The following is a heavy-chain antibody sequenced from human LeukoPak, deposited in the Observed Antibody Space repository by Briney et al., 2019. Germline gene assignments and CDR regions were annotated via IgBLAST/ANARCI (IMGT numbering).Heavy chain of an antibody. V-gene: IGHV4-59*11. CDR1: GYSINSDHW. D-gene: IGHD4/OR15-4a*01. CDR2: IYYSGST. J-gene: IGHJ6*03. Sequence: PSETLSLTCTVSGYSINSDHWWGWIRQPPGKGLERIGYIYYSGSTNYNPSLKSRVTISVDTSKNQFSLKLSSVTAADTAVYYCAREGALDYMDVWGKGTTVTVSS. CDR3: AREGALDYMDV.